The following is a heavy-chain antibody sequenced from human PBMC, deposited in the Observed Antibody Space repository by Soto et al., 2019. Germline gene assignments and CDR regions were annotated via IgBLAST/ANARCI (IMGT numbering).Heavy chain of an antibody. V-gene: IGHV1-18*01. D-gene: IGHD3-10*01. CDR2: IGADNGDT. CDR3: ARRVGFRYFQH. J-gene: IGHJ1*01. CDR1: GYTFSTYG. Sequence: GASVKVSCKASGYTFSTYGFSWVRQAPGQGLEWMGWIGADNGDTNYAQNFQGRVTMTTDTSTTTSYLQWSSLKASDTAMYYCARRVGFRYFQHWGQGTLVTVSS.